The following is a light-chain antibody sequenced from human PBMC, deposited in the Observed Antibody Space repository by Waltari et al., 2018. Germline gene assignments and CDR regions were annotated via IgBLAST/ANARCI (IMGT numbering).Light chain of an antibody. CDR2: KDT. CDR1: ALPKQY. V-gene: IGLV3-25*03. CDR3: QSTDSIGTYF. Sequence: SSELTQPPSVSVSPGQTARITCSGDALPKQYAYWYQQKPGQAPLLVMYKDTERPSGIPERFSGSNSGTTVTLTIRGGQPEDEADYYCQSTDSIGTYFFGNGTRVSVL. J-gene: IGLJ1*01.